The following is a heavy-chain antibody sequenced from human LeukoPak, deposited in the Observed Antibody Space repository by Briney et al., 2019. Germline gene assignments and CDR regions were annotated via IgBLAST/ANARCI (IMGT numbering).Heavy chain of an antibody. CDR3: ARGPNSNWSGLDF. J-gene: IGHJ4*02. CDR1: GFTFSGYW. D-gene: IGHD6-6*01. CDR2: IKQDGYEK. Sequence: GGSLRLSCAASGFTFSGYWMSWVRQTPEKGLEWVANIKQDGYEKYYVDSVKGRFTISRDNAKNSLYLQMNNLRAEDTAVYYCARGPNSNWSGLDFWGQGTLLTVSS. V-gene: IGHV3-7*01.